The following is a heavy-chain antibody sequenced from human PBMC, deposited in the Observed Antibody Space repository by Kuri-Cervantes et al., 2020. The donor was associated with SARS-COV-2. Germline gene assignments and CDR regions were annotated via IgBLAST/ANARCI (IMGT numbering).Heavy chain of an antibody. Sequence: SVKVSCKASGGTFSNYAISWVRQAPGQGLEWMGRIIPILAIANYAQKFQGRVTITADKSTSTAYVEMSSLRSEDTAVYYCARGLYCSSTSCYTYYYYGMDVWGQGTTVTVSS. CDR2: IIPILAIA. CDR1: GGTFSNYA. J-gene: IGHJ6*02. CDR3: ARGLYCSSTSCYTYYYYGMDV. V-gene: IGHV1-69*04. D-gene: IGHD2-2*02.